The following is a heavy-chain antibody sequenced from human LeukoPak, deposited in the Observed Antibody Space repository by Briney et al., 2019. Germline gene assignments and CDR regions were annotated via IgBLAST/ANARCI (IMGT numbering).Heavy chain of an antibody. CDR1: GFTFSDYW. D-gene: IGHD1-26*01. CDR3: AKVGTWEVQRVFEN. J-gene: IGHJ4*02. CDR2: VGRDGSEK. Sequence: PGGSLRLSCAAYGFTFSDYWMTWVRQVPGKGLKWVANVGRDGSEKNYVDSVEGRFTISRDNAKKSLDLEMNSLRVEDTALYYCAKVGTWEVQRVFENWGQGTLVTVSS. V-gene: IGHV3-7*01.